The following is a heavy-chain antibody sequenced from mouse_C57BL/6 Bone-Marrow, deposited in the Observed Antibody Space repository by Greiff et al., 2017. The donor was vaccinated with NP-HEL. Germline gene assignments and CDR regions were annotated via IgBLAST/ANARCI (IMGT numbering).Heavy chain of an antibody. J-gene: IGHJ2*01. V-gene: IGHV1-64*01. CDR1: GYTFTSYW. CDR2: IHPNSGST. D-gene: IGHD1-1*01. Sequence: QVQLQQPGAELVKPGASVKLSCKASGYTFTSYWMHWVKQRPGQGLEWIGMIHPNSGSTNYHEKFKSKATLTVDKSTSTAYMQLSSLTSEDSAVYYCARGGLIRYNFDYWGQGTTLTVSS. CDR3: ARGGLIRYNFDY.